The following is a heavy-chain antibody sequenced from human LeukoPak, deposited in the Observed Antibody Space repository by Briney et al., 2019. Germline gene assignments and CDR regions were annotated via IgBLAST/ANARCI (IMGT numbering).Heavy chain of an antibody. D-gene: IGHD2-2*01. CDR3: ARSVVPAALDAFDI. CDR1: GFTFSRYW. V-gene: IGHV3-7*01. Sequence: PGGSLRLSCAASGFTFSRYWMSWVRQAPGKGLEWVANIKQDGSEKYYVDSVKGRFTISRDNAKNSLYLQMNSLRAEDTAVYYCARSVVPAALDAFDIWGQGTMVTVSS. CDR2: IKQDGSEK. J-gene: IGHJ3*02.